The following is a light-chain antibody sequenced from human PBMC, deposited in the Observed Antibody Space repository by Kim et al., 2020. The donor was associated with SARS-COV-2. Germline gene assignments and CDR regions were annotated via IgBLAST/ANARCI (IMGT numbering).Light chain of an antibody. Sequence: ASVGNRVTITSRASQTVNHWWAWYQQKSGRAPKLLIYEASSLQTGVSSRVSGSGSGTEFTLTISSLQPNDSATYYCQQYDGFPVTFGQGTKVDIK. CDR2: EAS. CDR3: QQYDGFPVT. V-gene: IGKV1-5*03. J-gene: IGKJ1*01. CDR1: QTVNHW.